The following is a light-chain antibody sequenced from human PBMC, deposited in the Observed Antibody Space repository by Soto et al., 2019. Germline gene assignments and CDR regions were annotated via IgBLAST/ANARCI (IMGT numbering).Light chain of an antibody. J-gene: IGKJ1*01. CDR1: QSINIC. CDR2: QAT. Sequence: DIQMTQFPSTLSASVGDRVTITCRASQSINICLAWYEKKPGKAANLLIYQATRLETGVPSRFIGSGSGTDFTLTISSLQPDDCANYDCQQYNAYPWRVGQGTKGEIK. CDR3: QQYNAYPWR. V-gene: IGKV1-5*03.